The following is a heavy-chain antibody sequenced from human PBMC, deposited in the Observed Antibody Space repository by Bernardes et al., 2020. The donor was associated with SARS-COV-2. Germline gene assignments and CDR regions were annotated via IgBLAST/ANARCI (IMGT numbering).Heavy chain of an antibody. Sequence: SETLSLTCTVSGGSISTYYWSWIRQSPEKGLEWIGYIFYTGSANYNPSLKSRVTISIDSSKNQFSLKLSSVTAADTAVYFCARDSSSGWYAYWGQGTLVTVSS. V-gene: IGHV4-59*01. CDR3: ARDSSSGWYAY. CDR2: IFYTGSA. J-gene: IGHJ4*02. D-gene: IGHD6-19*01. CDR1: GGSISTYY.